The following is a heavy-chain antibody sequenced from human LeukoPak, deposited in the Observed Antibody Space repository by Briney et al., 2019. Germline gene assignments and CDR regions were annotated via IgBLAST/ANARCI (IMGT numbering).Heavy chain of an antibody. J-gene: IGHJ4*02. CDR2: IYHSGST. V-gene: IGHV4-30-2*01. D-gene: IGHD6-6*01. CDR3: AREAYSSLFDY. Sequence: SETLSLTCTVSGGSISSGGYYWSWIRQPPGKGLEWIGYIYHSGSTYYNPSLKSRVTISVDRSKNQFSLKLSSVTAADTAVYYCAREAYSSLFDYWGQGTLVTVSS. CDR1: GGSISSGGYY.